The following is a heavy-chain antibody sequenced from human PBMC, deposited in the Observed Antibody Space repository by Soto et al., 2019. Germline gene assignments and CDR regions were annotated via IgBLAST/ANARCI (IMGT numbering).Heavy chain of an antibody. D-gene: IGHD6-13*01. CDR2: IYPGDSDT. Sequence: LGESLKISCKSSGYSFTSYWIGWVRQMPGKGLEWMGIIYPGDSDTRYSPSFQGQVTISADKSISTAYLQWSSLKASDTAIYYCARTAAAGKYYYGVDVWGQGTTVTVS. V-gene: IGHV5-51*01. J-gene: IGHJ6*02. CDR1: GYSFTSYW. CDR3: ARTAAAGKYYYGVDV.